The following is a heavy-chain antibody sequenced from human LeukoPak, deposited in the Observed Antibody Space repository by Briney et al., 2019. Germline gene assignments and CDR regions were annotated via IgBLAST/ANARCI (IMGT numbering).Heavy chain of an antibody. CDR2: ISGSGGST. Sequence: GGSLRLSCAASGFTFSSYAMSWVRKGPGKGLEWVSAISGSGGSTYYADSVKGRFTISRDNSKNTLYLQMNSLRAEDTAVYYCAKDQWELRGWFDPWGQGTLVTVSS. J-gene: IGHJ5*02. V-gene: IGHV3-23*01. D-gene: IGHD1-26*01. CDR1: GFTFSSYA. CDR3: AKDQWELRGWFDP.